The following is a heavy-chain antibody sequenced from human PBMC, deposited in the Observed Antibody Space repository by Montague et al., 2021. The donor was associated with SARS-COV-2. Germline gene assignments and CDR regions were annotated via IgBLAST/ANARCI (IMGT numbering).Heavy chain of an antibody. CDR2: ISCDGGST. V-gene: IGHV3-43D*03. D-gene: IGHD4-23*01. J-gene: IGHJ6*02. Sequence: SLRLSCAASGFTFDDYAMHWVRQAPGKGLEWVSLISCDGGSTYYADSVKGRFTISRDNSKNSLYLQMNSLRAEDTALYYCAKDIERLRWGDYGMYVWGQGTTVTVSS. CDR1: GFTFDDYA. CDR3: AKDIERLRWGDYGMYV.